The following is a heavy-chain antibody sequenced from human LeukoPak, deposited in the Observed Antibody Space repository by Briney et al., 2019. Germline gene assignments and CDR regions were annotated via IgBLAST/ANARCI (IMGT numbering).Heavy chain of an antibody. CDR2: INRNGGSK. V-gene: IGHV3-20*01. CDR3: VREGAGATSSWYSRGGFDI. CDR1: GFTFNDFA. Sequence: PRGSLRLSCGAAGFTFNDFAMSWVRQVPGKGLEWVSGINRNGGSKGYADSVRGRFTLSRDNAKNSLFLQMDSLRVEDTALYHCVREGAGATSSWYSRGGFDIWGQGTAVIVSS. D-gene: IGHD6-13*01. J-gene: IGHJ3*02.